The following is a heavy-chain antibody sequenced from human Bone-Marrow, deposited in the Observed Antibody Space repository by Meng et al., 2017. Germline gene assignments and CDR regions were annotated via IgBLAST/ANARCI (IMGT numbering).Heavy chain of an antibody. D-gene: IGHD2/OR15-2a*01. V-gene: IGHV3-30*04. CDR2: ISVDASQK. J-gene: IGHJ4*02. CDR1: GFTFSTSA. CDR3: ARDGNIGFTDFDY. Sequence: VRLVESGGALVQPGGSLRLSCAASGFTFSTSALHWVRQAPGKGLEWVAVISVDASQKFYADSVKGRLTISRDNSQNTLYLQIDSLRIEDTAVYYCARDGNIGFTDFDYWGQGTLVTVSS.